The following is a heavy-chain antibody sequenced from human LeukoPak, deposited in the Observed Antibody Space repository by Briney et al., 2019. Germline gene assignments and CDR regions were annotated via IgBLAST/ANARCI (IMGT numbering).Heavy chain of an antibody. V-gene: IGHV4-39*07. CDR2: IYYSGST. D-gene: IGHD2-21*02. CDR3: ARQQNFVVVTA. CDR1: GGSISSSSYY. J-gene: IGHJ5*02. Sequence: SETLSLTCTVSGGSISSSSYYWGWIRQPPGKGLEWIGSIYYSGSTYYNPSLKSRVTISVDTSKNQFSLKLSSVTAADTAVYYCARQQNFVVVTAWGQGTLVTVSS.